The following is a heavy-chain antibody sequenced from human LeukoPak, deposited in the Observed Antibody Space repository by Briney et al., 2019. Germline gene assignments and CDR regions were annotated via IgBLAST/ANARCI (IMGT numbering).Heavy chain of an antibody. V-gene: IGHV3-23*01. D-gene: IGHD1-14*01. Sequence: GGSLRLSCAASEFTFSNYAMNWVRQAPGKGLEWVSGISGGGGSTYYADSVKGRFTISRDNSKNTLYLQMDSLRAEDTALYYCAKGSGINHYHGIGPWGQGTLVTVSS. CDR3: AKGSGINHYHGIGP. CDR2: ISGGGGST. J-gene: IGHJ5*02. CDR1: EFTFSNYA.